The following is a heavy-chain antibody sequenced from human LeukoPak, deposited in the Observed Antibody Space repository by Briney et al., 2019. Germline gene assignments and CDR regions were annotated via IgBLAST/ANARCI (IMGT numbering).Heavy chain of an antibody. CDR1: GFTFSSYS. CDR2: ISSSSSYI. Sequence: GGSLRLSCAASGFTFSSYSMNWVRQAPGKGREWVASISSSSSYIYYADSVKGRFTISRDNAKNSLYLQMNSLRAEDTAVYYCARIRPHFGVVIINANDYWGQGTLVTVSS. J-gene: IGHJ4*02. V-gene: IGHV3-21*01. CDR3: ARIRPHFGVVIINANDY. D-gene: IGHD3-3*01.